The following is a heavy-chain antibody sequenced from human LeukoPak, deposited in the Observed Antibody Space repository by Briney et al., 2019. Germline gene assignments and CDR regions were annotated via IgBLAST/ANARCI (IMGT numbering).Heavy chain of an antibody. CDR3: ARDIYGGNWPNDY. D-gene: IGHD4-23*01. V-gene: IGHV3-21*01. J-gene: IGHJ4*02. CDR2: ISGRSSYI. CDR1: GFTFSSYE. Sequence: PGGSLRLSCAASGFTFSSYEMNWVRQAPGKGLEWVSSISGRSSYIYYVDSVKGRFTISRDNAKNSLHLQMNSLRAEDTAVYYCARDIYGGNWPNDYWGQGTLVTVSS.